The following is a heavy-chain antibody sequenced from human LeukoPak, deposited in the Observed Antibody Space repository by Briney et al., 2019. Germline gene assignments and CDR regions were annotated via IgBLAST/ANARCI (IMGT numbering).Heavy chain of an antibody. D-gene: IGHD5-18*01. Sequence: PSQTLSLTCTVSGGSISSGDYYWSWIRQPPGKGLEWIGYIYYSGSTYYNPSLKSRVTISVDTSKNQFSLKLSSVTAADTAVYYCARVMRGYSYGDFDYWGQGTLVTVSS. V-gene: IGHV4-30-4*01. J-gene: IGHJ4*02. CDR2: IYYSGST. CDR1: GGSISSGDYY. CDR3: ARVMRGYSYGDFDY.